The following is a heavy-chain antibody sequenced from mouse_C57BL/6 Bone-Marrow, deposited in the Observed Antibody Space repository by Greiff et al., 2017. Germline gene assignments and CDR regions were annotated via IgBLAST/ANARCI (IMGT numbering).Heavy chain of an antibody. CDR2: ISSGGSYT. CDR3: ARRGFSWFAY. Sequence: EVQLVESGGDLVKPGGSLKLSCAASGFTFSSYGMSWVRQTPDKRLEWVATISSGGSYTYYPDSVQGRFTISRDNAKNTLYLQMSSLKSEDTAMYYCARRGFSWFAYWGQGTLVTVSA. J-gene: IGHJ3*01. V-gene: IGHV5-6*01. CDR1: GFTFSSYG.